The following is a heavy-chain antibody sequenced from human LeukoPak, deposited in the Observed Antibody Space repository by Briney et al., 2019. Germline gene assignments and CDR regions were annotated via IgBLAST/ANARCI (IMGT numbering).Heavy chain of an antibody. CDR1: GFTFSSYS. J-gene: IGHJ4*02. Sequence: PGGSLRLSCAASGFTFSSYSMNWVRQAPGKGLEWVSSISSSSSYIYYADSVKGRFTISRDNAKNSLYLQMNSLRAEDTAVYYCARGAAGSSYYFDYWGQGTLVTVSS. D-gene: IGHD3-10*01. V-gene: IGHV3-21*01. CDR3: ARGAAGSSYYFDY. CDR2: ISSSSSYI.